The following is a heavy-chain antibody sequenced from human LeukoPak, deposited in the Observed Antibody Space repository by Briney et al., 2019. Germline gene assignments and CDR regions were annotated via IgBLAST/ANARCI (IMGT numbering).Heavy chain of an antibody. CDR2: IYTSGST. CDR1: GGSISSYY. Sequence: SETLSLTCTVSGGSISSYYWSWIRQPAGKGLEWIGRIYTSGSTSYNPSLKSRVTMSVDTSKNQFSLKLSSVTAADTAVYYCARGYDSSGFDQYFQHWGQGTLVTVSS. D-gene: IGHD3-22*01. CDR3: ARGYDSSGFDQYFQH. J-gene: IGHJ1*01. V-gene: IGHV4-4*07.